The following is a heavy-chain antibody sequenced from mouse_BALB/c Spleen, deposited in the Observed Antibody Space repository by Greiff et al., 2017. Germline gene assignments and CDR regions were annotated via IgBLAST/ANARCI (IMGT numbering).Heavy chain of an antibody. CDR3: ARGGGSSYFDY. CDR1: GFTFSSYA. CDR2: ISSGGSYT. Sequence: EVKLMESGGGLVKPGGSLKLSCAASGFTFSSYAMSWVRQSPEKRLEWVAEISSGGSYTYYPDTVTGRFTISRDNAKNTLYLEMSSLRSEDTAMYYCARGGGSSYFDYWGQGTTLTVSS. D-gene: IGHD1-1*01. V-gene: IGHV5-9-4*01. J-gene: IGHJ2*01.